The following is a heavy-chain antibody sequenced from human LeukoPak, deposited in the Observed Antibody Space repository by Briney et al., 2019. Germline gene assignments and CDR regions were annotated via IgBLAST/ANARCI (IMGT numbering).Heavy chain of an antibody. CDR3: ARDYKYAFDN. V-gene: IGHV3-48*01. D-gene: IGHD5-24*01. Sequence: GGSLRLPCAASGFTFSDYSMNWVRQAPGKGLEWISYIGIDSGNTNYADSVKGRFTVSGDKAKNSLYLQMNSLRVEDTAVYYCARDYKYAFDNWGQGTLVTVSS. J-gene: IGHJ4*02. CDR1: GFTFSDYS. CDR2: IGIDSGNT.